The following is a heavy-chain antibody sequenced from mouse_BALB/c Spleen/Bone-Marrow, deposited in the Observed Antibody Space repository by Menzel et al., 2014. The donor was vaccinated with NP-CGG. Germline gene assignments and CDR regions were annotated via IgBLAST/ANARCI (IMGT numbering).Heavy chain of an antibody. CDR3: ARGDGYAMDY. CDR1: GFNIKDYY. CDR2: IDPENGNT. V-gene: IGHV14-1*02. J-gene: IGHJ4*01. Sequence: EVQLQQSGAEIVRPGALVKLSCKASGFNIKDYYMQWVKQRPEQGLEWIGWIDPENGNTIYDPKFQGKASITADTSSNTAYLQLSSLTSEDTAVYYCARGDGYAMDYWGQGTSVTASS.